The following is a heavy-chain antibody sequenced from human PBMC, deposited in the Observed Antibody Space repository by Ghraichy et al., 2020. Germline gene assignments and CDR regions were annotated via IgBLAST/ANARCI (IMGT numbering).Heavy chain of an antibody. Sequence: GESLNISCEASGFTFSGYAMTWVRQAPGKGLEWVATISGVGGRAYYADSVKGRFTISRDNAKNTIYLQMNSLRVEDTALYYCAKDQGSSRLGDYFYAMDVWGQGTTVTVSS. CDR3: AKDQGSSRLGDYFYAMDV. J-gene: IGHJ6*02. V-gene: IGHV3-23*01. D-gene: IGHD1-26*01. CDR1: GFTFSGYA. CDR2: ISGVGGRA.